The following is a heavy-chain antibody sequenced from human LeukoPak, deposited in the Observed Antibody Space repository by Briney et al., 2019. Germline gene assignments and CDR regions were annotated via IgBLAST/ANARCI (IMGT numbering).Heavy chain of an antibody. V-gene: IGHV3-33*01. CDR3: ARADYGILTGYYSYFDY. CDR1: GFTFSSYG. CDR2: IWYDGSNK. D-gene: IGHD3-9*01. J-gene: IGHJ4*02. Sequence: AGGSLRLSCAASGFTFSSYGMHWVRQAPGKGLEWVAVIWYDGSNKYYADSVKGRFTISRDNSKNTLYLQMNSLRAEDTAVYYCARADYGILTGYYSYFDYWGQGTLVTVSS.